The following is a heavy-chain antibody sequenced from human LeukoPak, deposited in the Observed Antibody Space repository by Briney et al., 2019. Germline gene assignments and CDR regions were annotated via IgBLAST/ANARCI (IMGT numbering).Heavy chain of an antibody. CDR1: GYTFTSYD. CDR3: ARGLLVVTAIGDYYYMDV. CDR2: MNPNSGNT. D-gene: IGHD2-21*02. J-gene: IGHJ6*03. Sequence: ASVKVSCKASGYTFTSYDINWVRQATGQGLEWMGWMNPNSGNTGYAQKFQGRVTMTRNTSISTAYMELSSLRSEDTAVYYCARGLLVVTAIGDYYYMDVWGKGTTVTISS. V-gene: IGHV1-8*01.